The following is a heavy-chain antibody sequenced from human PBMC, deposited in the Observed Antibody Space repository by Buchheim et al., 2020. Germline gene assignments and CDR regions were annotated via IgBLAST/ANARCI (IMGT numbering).Heavy chain of an antibody. D-gene: IGHD2-2*01. V-gene: IGHV4-34*01. J-gene: IGHJ6*02. CDR1: GGSFSGYY. CDR2: INHSGST. Sequence: QVQLQQWGAGLLKPSETLSLTCAVYGGSFSGYYWSWIRQPPGKGLEWIGEINHSGSTNYNPSLKSRVTISVDTSTNHFSLTLSAVTAADTAVYYCARYCSSTSCPFYYGMDVWGQGTT. CDR3: ARYCSSTSCPFYYGMDV.